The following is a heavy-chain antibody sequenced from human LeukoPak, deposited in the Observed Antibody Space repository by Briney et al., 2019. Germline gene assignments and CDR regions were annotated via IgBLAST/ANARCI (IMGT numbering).Heavy chain of an antibody. CDR3: TRGQDGYDDY. D-gene: IGHD5-24*01. V-gene: IGHV4-4*07. Sequence: SGTLSLTCTVSGGSISGYYWNWIRQPAGKGLEWIGRIYVSESTNYNPSLKSRVTMSVDTSKNQFSLKMGSVTAADTAVYYCTRGQDGYDDYWGQGTLVTVSS. J-gene: IGHJ4*02. CDR1: GGSISGYY. CDR2: IYVSEST.